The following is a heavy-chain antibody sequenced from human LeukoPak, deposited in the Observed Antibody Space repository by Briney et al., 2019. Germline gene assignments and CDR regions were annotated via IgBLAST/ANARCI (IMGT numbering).Heavy chain of an antibody. CDR3: ARDSTPLDY. CDR1: GYTFTGNY. D-gene: IGHD2/OR15-2a*01. CDR2: INPNTGGT. J-gene: IGHJ4*02. V-gene: IGHV1-2*02. Sequence: GASVKVSCKTSGYTFTGNYMHWVRQAPGQGLESMRWINPNTGGTNYAQKFQGRVSMTRDTSISTAYMDLSRLRSDDTAVYYCARDSTPLDYWGQGTLVTVSS.